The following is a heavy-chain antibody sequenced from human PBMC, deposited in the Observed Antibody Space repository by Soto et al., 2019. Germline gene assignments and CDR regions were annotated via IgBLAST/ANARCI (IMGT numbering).Heavy chain of an antibody. Sequence: QVQLVQSGAEVKKPGSSVKVSCKASGGTFSSYAISWVRKAPGQGLEWMGEIIPISGTANYAQKFQGRVTITADESTSTVSMELSSLRSEDTAGYFCATSQGSSTSLEIYYYYDYGMDVWGQGTTVTCSS. CDR2: IIPISGTA. CDR3: ATSQGSSTSLEIYYYYDYGMDV. CDR1: GGTFSSYA. D-gene: IGHD2-2*01. V-gene: IGHV1-69*01. J-gene: IGHJ6*02.